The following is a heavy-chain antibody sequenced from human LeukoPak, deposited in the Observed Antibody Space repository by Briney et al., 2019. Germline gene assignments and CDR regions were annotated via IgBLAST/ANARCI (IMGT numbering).Heavy chain of an antibody. Sequence: GGSLRLSCAASGFTFSSSGMDWVRQVPGKGLEWVGFIRSKAYGGTTEYAASVKGRFTISRDDSKSIAYLQMNSLKTEDTAVYYCTRRSGWSDYWGQGTLVTVSS. V-gene: IGHV3-49*04. J-gene: IGHJ4*02. CDR3: TRRSGWSDY. CDR1: GFTFSSSG. CDR2: IRSKAYGGTT. D-gene: IGHD6-19*01.